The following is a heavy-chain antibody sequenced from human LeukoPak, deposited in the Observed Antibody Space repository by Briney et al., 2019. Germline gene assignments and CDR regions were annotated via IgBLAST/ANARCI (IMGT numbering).Heavy chain of an antibody. Sequence: SEPLSLTCTISGDSTNTYFWSWIRQPPGKGLEWIGYIYYTGTTNYNPSLKSRVTISVDKSKNQFSLKLSSVTAADTAVYYCARDSGIVVVPAAVPDYYYGMDVWGQGTTVTVSS. CDR2: IYYTGTT. J-gene: IGHJ6*02. V-gene: IGHV4-59*12. CDR3: ARDSGIVVVPAAVPDYYYGMDV. CDR1: GDSTNTYF. D-gene: IGHD2-2*01.